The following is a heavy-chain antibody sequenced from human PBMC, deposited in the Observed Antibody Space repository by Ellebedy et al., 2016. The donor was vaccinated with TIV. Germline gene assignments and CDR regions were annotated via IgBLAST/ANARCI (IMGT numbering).Heavy chain of an antibody. D-gene: IGHD2-21*02. CDR3: ARCVVVTAILHYYEYGMDV. Sequence: ASVKVSCTASGGTFSSYAISWVRQAPGQGLEWMGEITPMFGTANYAQKFQGTVRITADESTRTAYMELSSLRSEDTAVYYCARCVVVTAILHYYEYGMDVWGQGTTVTVSS. CDR2: ITPMFGTA. J-gene: IGHJ6*02. V-gene: IGHV1-69*13. CDR1: GGTFSSYA.